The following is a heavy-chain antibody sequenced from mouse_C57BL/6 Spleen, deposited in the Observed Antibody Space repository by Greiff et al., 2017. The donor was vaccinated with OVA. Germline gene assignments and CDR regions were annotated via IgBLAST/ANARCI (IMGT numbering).Heavy chain of an antibody. CDR2: INPYNGDT. CDR1: GYSFTGYF. J-gene: IGHJ2*01. D-gene: IGHD1-1*01. V-gene: IGHV1-20*01. Sequence: EVQLVESGPELVKPGDSVKISCKASGYSFTGYFMNWVMQSHGKSLEWIGRINPYNGDTFYNQKFKGKATLTVDKSSSTAHMELRSLTSEDSAVYYCARGTTVVATDYWGQGTTLTVSS. CDR3: ARGTTVVATDY.